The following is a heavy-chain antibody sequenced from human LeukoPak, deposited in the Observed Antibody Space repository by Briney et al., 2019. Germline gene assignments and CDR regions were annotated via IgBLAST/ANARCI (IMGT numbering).Heavy chain of an antibody. J-gene: IGHJ4*02. Sequence: AGDSLKISCKGSGYSFNSYWIGWVRQMPGKGLEWMGIIYPGDSDTRYSPSFQGQVTISADKSISTAYLQWSSLEASDTAMYYCARHGALWYWDYWGQGTLVTVSS. CDR3: ARHGALWYWDY. D-gene: IGHD2-8*02. CDR2: IYPGDSDT. CDR1: GYSFNSYW. V-gene: IGHV5-51*01.